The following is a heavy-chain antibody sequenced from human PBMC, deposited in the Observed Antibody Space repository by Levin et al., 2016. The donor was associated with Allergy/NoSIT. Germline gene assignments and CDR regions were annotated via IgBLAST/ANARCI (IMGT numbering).Heavy chain of an antibody. D-gene: IGHD3-10*01. Sequence: GGSLRLSCGASGFTFNNYAMSWVRQAPGKGLEWVSSISGSGATSYYADSVKGRFTITRDNSKNTLYLQMSSLRAEDTAVYYCASLWFGELLSWDYYYYYYMDVWGKGTTVTVSS. V-gene: IGHV3-23*01. CDR1: GFTFNNYA. J-gene: IGHJ6*03. CDR3: ASLWFGELLSWDYYYYYYMDV. CDR2: ISGSGATS.